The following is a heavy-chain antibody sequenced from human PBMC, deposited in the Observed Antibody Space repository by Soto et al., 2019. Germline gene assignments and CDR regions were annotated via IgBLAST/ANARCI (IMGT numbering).Heavy chain of an antibody. CDR1: GGTFSSYA. V-gene: IGHV1-69*01. J-gene: IGHJ6*02. Sequence: QVQLVQSGAEVKKPGSSVKVSCKASGGTFSSYAISWVRQAPGQGLEWMGGIIPIFGTANYAQKFQGRVTITAEESTSTAYMELSSLRSEDTAVYYCARGGYCSSTSCYGYHYYYYYGMDVWGQGTTVTVSS. CDR2: IIPIFGTA. CDR3: ARGGYCSSTSCYGYHYYYYYGMDV. D-gene: IGHD2-2*01.